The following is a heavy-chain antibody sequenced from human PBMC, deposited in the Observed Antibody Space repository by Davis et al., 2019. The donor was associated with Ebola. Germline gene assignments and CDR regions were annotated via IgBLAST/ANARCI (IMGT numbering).Heavy chain of an antibody. V-gene: IGHV3-73*01. CDR1: GFTFSGSA. J-gene: IGHJ4*02. CDR3: TTTTVTNDY. CDR2: IRSKANSYAT. D-gene: IGHD4-17*01. Sequence: GESLKISCAASGFTFSGSAMHWVRQASGKGLEWVGRIRSKANSYATAYAASVKGRFTISRDDPKNTAYLQMNSLKTEDTAVYYCTTTTVTNDYWGQGTLVTVSS.